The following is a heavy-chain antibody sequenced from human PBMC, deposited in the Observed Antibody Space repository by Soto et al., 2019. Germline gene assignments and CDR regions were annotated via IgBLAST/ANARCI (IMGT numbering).Heavy chain of an antibody. CDR3: ARGMQGSRYFDL. V-gene: IGHV3-74*01. CDR2: ITNVGSIT. CDR1: GFVFSSYW. Sequence: EVQLLESGGGLVQPGGSLRLSCTASGFVFSSYWMHWVRQAPGKGLVWVSRITNVGSITSYADSVNGRLTISRDNAKNTLFLQMNSLRAEDTAVYYCARGMQGSRYFDLWGRGTLVTVSS. J-gene: IGHJ2*01.